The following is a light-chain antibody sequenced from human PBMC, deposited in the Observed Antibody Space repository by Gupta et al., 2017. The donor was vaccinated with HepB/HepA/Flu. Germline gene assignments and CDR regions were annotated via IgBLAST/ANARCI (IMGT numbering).Light chain of an antibody. CDR2: GAS. CDR3: QQNDGRPPLT. J-gene: IGKJ4*01. Sequence: ETLMTQSPATLSVSPGERVTLSCRASQSVSSNLAWYQKKPGQAPRLLIYGASTRATGIPARFSGSGYGKEFTLTISSRQSEDFAVYYCQQNDGRPPLTFGGGTKVEIK. V-gene: IGKV3-15*01. CDR1: QSVSSN.